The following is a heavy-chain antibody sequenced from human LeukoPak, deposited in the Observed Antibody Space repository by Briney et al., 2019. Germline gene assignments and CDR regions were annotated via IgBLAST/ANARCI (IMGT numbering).Heavy chain of an antibody. J-gene: IGHJ3*02. Sequence: ASVKVSCKASGYTFTSYGISWVRQAPGQGLEWMGWISAYNGNTNYAQKLQGRVTMTTDTSTSTAYMELRSLRSDDTAVYYCASVSSHVGAKDAFDIWGQGTMVTVSS. CDR1: GYTFTSYG. V-gene: IGHV1-18*01. CDR3: ASVSSHVGAKDAFDI. D-gene: IGHD1-26*01. CDR2: ISAYNGNT.